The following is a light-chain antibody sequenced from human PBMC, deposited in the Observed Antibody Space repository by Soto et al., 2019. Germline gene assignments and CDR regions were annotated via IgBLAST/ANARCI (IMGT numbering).Light chain of an antibody. CDR2: GSS. Sequence: EIVLTQSPATLSVSAGERATLSCRASQSISSNYLAWYQQKRGQTPSLLIYGSSSRATGIPDRVSGSGTGTDFTITSNRLEHYDTSICYCQQYVSWTVGQGTKVEIK. J-gene: IGKJ1*01. CDR3: QQYVSWT. V-gene: IGKV3-20*01. CDR1: QSISSNY.